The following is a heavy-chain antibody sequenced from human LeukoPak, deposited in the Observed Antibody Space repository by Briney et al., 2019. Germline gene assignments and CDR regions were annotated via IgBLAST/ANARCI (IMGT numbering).Heavy chain of an antibody. CDR1: ADSFSSHY. Sequence: SETLSLTCAVSADSFSSHYWTWIRQPPGKGLEWIGYISYIGSTNYNPSLKSRVTISIDTSKNQFSLKLSSVTTADTAVYYCARDLVSVTKGFDIWGQGTMVSVSS. CDR3: ARDLVSVTKGFDI. D-gene: IGHD4-17*01. V-gene: IGHV4-59*11. J-gene: IGHJ3*02. CDR2: ISYIGST.